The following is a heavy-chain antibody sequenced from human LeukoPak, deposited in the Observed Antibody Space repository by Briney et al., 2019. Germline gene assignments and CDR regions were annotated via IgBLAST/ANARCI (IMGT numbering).Heavy chain of an antibody. Sequence: PSETLSLTCTVSGDSISSYYWTWIRQPPGKGLEWIVYIYNSGSTHYNPSLKSRVTISVDTSKNQFSLNLSSVTAADTAVYYCARRIGSGVRDKFDPWGQGTLVTVSS. D-gene: IGHD3-10*01. CDR3: ARRIGSGVRDKFDP. CDR1: GDSISSYY. V-gene: IGHV4-59*01. CDR2: IYNSGST. J-gene: IGHJ5*02.